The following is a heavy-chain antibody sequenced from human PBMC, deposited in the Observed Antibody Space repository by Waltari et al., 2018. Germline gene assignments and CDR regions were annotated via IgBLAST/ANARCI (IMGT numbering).Heavy chain of an antibody. J-gene: IGHJ6*03. Sequence: EVQLVESGGGLVQPGRSLRLSCAASGFTFDDYAMHWVRQAPGKGLEWVSGIIWNSGSIGYADSVKGRFTISRDNAKNSLYLQMNSLRAEDTALYYCAKGPYGSGRIYYYYYMDVWGKGTTVTVSS. CDR3: AKGPYGSGRIYYYYYMDV. D-gene: IGHD3-10*01. CDR2: IIWNSGSI. CDR1: GFTFDDYA. V-gene: IGHV3-9*01.